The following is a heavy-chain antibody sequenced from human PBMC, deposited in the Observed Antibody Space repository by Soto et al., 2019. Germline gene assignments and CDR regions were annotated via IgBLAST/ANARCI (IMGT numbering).Heavy chain of an antibody. Sequence: EVQVLESGGGLVQPGESLRLSCAASGFTFSSYAMTWVRQAPGKGLEWVSSISGSGDYTYFADSVKGLFTISRDNSKDTLYLQMSSLRVEDTAIYYCAKDSRSHPQGWFDPWGQGTLVTVSS. J-gene: IGHJ5*02. V-gene: IGHV3-23*01. CDR3: AKDSRSHPQGWFDP. D-gene: IGHD2-15*01. CDR1: GFTFSSYA. CDR2: ISGSGDYT.